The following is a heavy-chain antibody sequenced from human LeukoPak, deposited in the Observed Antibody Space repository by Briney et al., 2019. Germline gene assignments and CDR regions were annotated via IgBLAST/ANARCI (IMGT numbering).Heavy chain of an antibody. CDR2: ISGSGSNT. D-gene: IGHD2-2*01. CDR3: AKGNTRGYCTSTTCSNWFDP. J-gene: IGHJ5*02. CDR1: GFTFNMYA. Sequence: PGGSLRLSCAASGFTFNMYAMSWVRQAPGKGLEWVSAISGSGSNTYYADSVKGRFTISRDNSDNTLYVQMNSLRAEDTAVYYCAKGNTRGYCTSTTCSNWFDPWGQGTLVTVSS. V-gene: IGHV3-23*01.